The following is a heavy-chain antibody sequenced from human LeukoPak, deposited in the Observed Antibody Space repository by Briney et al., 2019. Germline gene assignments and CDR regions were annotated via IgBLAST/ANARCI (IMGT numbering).Heavy chain of an antibody. CDR1: GHSFTKYG. D-gene: IGHD1-26*01. J-gene: IGHJ4*02. Sequence: GASVEVSCKASGHSFTKYGVRWGPQAPGQGLEGVGWISGYSGNTNYAPMLQGRVTMNADTSTNTAYMELRSLTSADTGTYYCARVGATYGDPLEYDYWGQGTLVSVSS. V-gene: IGHV1-18*01. CDR3: ARVGATYGDPLEYDY. CDR2: ISGYSGNT.